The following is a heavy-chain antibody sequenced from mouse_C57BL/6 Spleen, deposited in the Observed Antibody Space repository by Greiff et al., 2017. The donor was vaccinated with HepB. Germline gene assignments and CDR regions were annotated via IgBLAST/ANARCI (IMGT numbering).Heavy chain of an antibody. V-gene: IGHV8-8*01. CDR3: ARIANYDYGFAY. J-gene: IGHJ3*01. Sequence: LQQSGPGILQPSQTLSLTCSFSGFSLSTFGMGVGWIRQPSGKGLEWLAHIWWDDDKYYNPALKSRLTISKDTSKNQLFLKIANVDTADTATYYCARIANYDYGFAYWGQGTLVTVSA. CDR2: IWWDDDK. D-gene: IGHD2-4*01. CDR1: GFSLSTFGMG.